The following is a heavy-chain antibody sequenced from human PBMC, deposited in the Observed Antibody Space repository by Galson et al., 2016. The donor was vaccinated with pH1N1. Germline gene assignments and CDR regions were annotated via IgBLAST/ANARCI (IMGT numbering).Heavy chain of an antibody. V-gene: IGHV3-7*01. CDR1: GFTFTSYW. D-gene: IGHD3-22*01. Sequence: SLRLSCAASGFTFTSYWMSWVRQAPGKGLEWVANIKQDGSEIHYMDSLKGRFTISRDNAKSSVYLQMNSLRAEDTAVYYCTRKIGADWGQGTLVTVSS. J-gene: IGHJ4*02. CDR3: TRKIGAD. CDR2: IKQDGSEI.